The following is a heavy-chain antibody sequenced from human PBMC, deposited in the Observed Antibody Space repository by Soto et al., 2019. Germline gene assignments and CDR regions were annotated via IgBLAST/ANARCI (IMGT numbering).Heavy chain of an antibody. V-gene: IGHV1-18*01. CDR1: GYNFTSYG. CDR2: ISAYNVNT. D-gene: IGHD1-26*01. J-gene: IGHJ5*02. Sequence: QVQLVQSGAEVKKPGASVKVSCKASGYNFTSYGISWVRQAPGQGLEWMGWISAYNVNTNYAQKLQGRVTMTPDTSPSTAYMELRSLRSDDTAVYYCPRDPWENGIRRGWFDPWGQGTLVTVSA. CDR3: PRDPWENGIRRGWFDP.